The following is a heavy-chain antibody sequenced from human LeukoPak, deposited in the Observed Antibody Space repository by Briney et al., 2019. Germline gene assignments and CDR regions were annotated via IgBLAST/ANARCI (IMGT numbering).Heavy chain of an antibody. CDR3: ARGGDSGSHDY. CDR2: IKQDGSEI. J-gene: IGHJ4*02. CDR1: GFTFSNYW. Sequence: GGSLRLSCVASGFTFSNYWMGWVRQAPGKGLEWVANIKQDGSEIYYVDSVKGRFTISIDTAKDSLYLQMNSLRAEDTAVYYCARGGDSGSHDYWGQGTLVTVSS. D-gene: IGHD1-26*01. V-gene: IGHV3-7*01.